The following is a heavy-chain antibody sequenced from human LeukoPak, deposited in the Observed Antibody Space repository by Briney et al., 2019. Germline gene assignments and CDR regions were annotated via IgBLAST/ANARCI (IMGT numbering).Heavy chain of an antibody. J-gene: IGHJ6*03. Sequence: ASVKVSCKASGYTFTSYDINWVRQATGQGLEWMGWMKPNSGNTGYAQKFQGRVTITRNTSISTAYMELSSLRSEDTAVYYCARGVLRFLEWLPKCYMDVWGKGTTVTVSS. V-gene: IGHV1-8*03. CDR1: GYTFTSYD. D-gene: IGHD3-3*01. CDR2: MKPNSGNT. CDR3: ARGVLRFLEWLPKCYMDV.